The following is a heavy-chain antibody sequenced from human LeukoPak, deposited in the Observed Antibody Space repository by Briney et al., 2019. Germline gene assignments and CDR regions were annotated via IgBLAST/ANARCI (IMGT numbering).Heavy chain of an antibody. Sequence: GESLKISCKGSGYSFTSYWIAWVRQMPGKGLEWMGIIYPGDSDTRYSPSFQGQVTFSADKSISTAYLQWSSLKASDTATYFCARRTDYYDSSGYYFWGQGTLVTVSS. CDR2: IYPGDSDT. J-gene: IGHJ4*02. D-gene: IGHD3-22*01. V-gene: IGHV5-51*01. CDR3: ARRTDYYDSSGYYF. CDR1: GYSFTSYW.